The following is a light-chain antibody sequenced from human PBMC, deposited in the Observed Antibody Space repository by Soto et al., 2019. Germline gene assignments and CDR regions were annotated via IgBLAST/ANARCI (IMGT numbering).Light chain of an antibody. CDR1: QSVLYSSNNKNY. CDR2: WAS. Sequence: DIVMTQSPDSLAVSLGERATINCKSSQSVLYSSNNKNYLAWYQQKPGQPPKLLIYWASTRESGVPDRFSGSGSGTDFTLYSSSLQAEDVAVYYCQQYYSTPRTFGQGTKVEIK. J-gene: IGKJ1*01. CDR3: QQYYSTPRT. V-gene: IGKV4-1*01.